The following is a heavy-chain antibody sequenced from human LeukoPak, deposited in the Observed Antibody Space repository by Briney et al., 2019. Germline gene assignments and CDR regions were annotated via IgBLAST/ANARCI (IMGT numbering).Heavy chain of an antibody. D-gene: IGHD1-1*01. CDR2: IYYSGST. CDR3: AGVNWNDGGGAFDI. CDR1: GGSISSYY. V-gene: IGHV4-59*07. J-gene: IGHJ3*02. Sequence: SDTLSLTCTVSGGSISSYYWSWIRQPPGKGLEWIGYIYYSGSTNYNPSLTSRVTISVDTSKNQFSLKLSSVTAADTAVYYCAGVNWNDGGGAFDIWGQGTMVTVSS.